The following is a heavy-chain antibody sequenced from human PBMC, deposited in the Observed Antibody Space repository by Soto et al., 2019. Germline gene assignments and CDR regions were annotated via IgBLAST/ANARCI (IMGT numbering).Heavy chain of an antibody. J-gene: IGHJ5*02. D-gene: IGHD3-22*01. CDR2: ISSSSSYT. V-gene: IGHV3-11*05. Sequence: QVQLVESGGGLVKPGGSLRLSCAASGFTFSDYYMSWIRQAPGKGLEWVSYISSSSSYTNYADSVKGRFTISRDNAKNSLYLQMNSLRAEDTAVYYCAREYYYDILGINGFDPWGQGTLVTVSS. CDR1: GFTFSDYY. CDR3: AREYYYDILGINGFDP.